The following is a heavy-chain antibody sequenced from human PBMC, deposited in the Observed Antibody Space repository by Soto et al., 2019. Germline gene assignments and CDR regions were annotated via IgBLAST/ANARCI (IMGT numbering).Heavy chain of an antibody. V-gene: IGHV4-4*02. J-gene: IGHJ6*02. CDR3: ARDGDYYGSGTGYYYYGMDV. Sequence: PSETLSLTCAVSGGSISSSNWWSWVRQPPGKGLEWIGEVYHSGSTNYNPSLKSRVTISVDKSKNQFSLKLSSVTAADTAVYYCARDGDYYGSGTGYYYYGMDVWGQGTTVTVSS. CDR2: VYHSGST. D-gene: IGHD3-10*01. CDR1: GGSISSSNW.